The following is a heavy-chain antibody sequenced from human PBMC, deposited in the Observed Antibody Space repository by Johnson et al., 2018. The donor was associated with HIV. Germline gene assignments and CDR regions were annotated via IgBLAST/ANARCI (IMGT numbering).Heavy chain of an antibody. CDR3: ARDAKYYYDSSGYYYEHDAFDI. Sequence: QVQLVESGGGLVRPRGSLRLSCAASGFTFIEYYMSWVRQSPVKGLEWVSYISSSGNPIYYADSVKGRFPISRDHAKNSLYLQLKSRRAEDTAVYYCARDAKYYYDSSGYYYEHDAFDIWGQGTMVTVSS. D-gene: IGHD3-22*01. CDR2: ISSSGNPI. CDR1: GFTFIEYY. V-gene: IGHV3-11*01. J-gene: IGHJ3*02.